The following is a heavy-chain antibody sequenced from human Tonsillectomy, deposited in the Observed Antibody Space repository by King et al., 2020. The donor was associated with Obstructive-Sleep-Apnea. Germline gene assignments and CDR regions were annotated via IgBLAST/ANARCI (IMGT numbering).Heavy chain of an antibody. CDR1: GGSISSGGHY. J-gene: IGHJ4*02. Sequence: VQLQVSGPGLVKPSQTLSLTCTVSGGSISSGGHYWSWIRQHPGKGLEWIGYIYYSGSTYYNPSLKSRVTMSVDTSKNQFSLKLSSVTAADTAVYYCARGEETYYSDYWGQGTLVTVSS. V-gene: IGHV4-31*03. CDR3: ARGEETYYSDY. CDR2: IYYSGST.